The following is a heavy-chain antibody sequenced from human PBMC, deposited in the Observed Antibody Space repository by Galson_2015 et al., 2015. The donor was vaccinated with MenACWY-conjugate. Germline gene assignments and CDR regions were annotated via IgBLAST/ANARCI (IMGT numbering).Heavy chain of an antibody. J-gene: IGHJ4*02. CDR2: VSGSGGST. Sequence: SLRLSCAASGFTFSSYAMSWVRQAPGKRLEWVSAVSGSGGSTFYAGSVKGRFTISRDNSKNTLSLHMNTLRAEDTAVYYCAKDTTQGGYGPFDYWGQGTLVTVSS. D-gene: IGHD5-12*01. CDR3: AKDTTQGGYGPFDY. V-gene: IGHV3-23*01. CDR1: GFTFSSYA.